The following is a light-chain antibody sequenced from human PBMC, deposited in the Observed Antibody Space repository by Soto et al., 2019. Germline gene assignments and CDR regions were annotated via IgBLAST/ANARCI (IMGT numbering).Light chain of an antibody. CDR3: QQYYTSSLT. CDR1: QSVSSN. Sequence: EIVMTQSPATLSVSPGERATLSCRASQSVSSNLAWYQQKPGQAPRLLIYGASTRATGIPARFSGSGSGTEFTLTISSLQSEDFAVYYCQQYYTSSLTFGGGTKVNIK. J-gene: IGKJ4*01. V-gene: IGKV3-15*01. CDR2: GAS.